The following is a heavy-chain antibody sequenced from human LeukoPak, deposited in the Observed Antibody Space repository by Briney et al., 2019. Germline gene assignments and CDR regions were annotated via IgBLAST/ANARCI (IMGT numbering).Heavy chain of an antibody. CDR1: EFIFSNYW. CDR3: ARGSSNTGFAY. V-gene: IGHV3-7*01. Sequence: GGSLRLSCVGSEFIFSNYWMSWVRQALGKGLEWVANIKQDGSETYSVDSVKGRFTISRDNAKNSLYLQMNSLRAEDTAIYYCARGSSNTGFAYWGQGTLVTVSS. J-gene: IGHJ4*02. CDR2: IKQDGSET. D-gene: IGHD1-14*01.